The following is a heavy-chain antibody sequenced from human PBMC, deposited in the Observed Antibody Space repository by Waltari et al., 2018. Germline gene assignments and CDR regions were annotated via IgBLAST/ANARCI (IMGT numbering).Heavy chain of an antibody. J-gene: IGHJ4*02. CDR2: LYYSGTT. CDR1: GGSVTNYY. Sequence: QVQLQESGPGLLQPAETLSLTCTVSGGSVTNYYWSWLRPPPGKGLEWIGYLYYSGTTNYNPSLKSRVTITVDTSKNQFSLKLNSVTAADTAVYYCATPGSGWLAPIDYWGQGALVTVSS. V-gene: IGHV4-59*02. D-gene: IGHD6-19*01. CDR3: ATPGSGWLAPIDY.